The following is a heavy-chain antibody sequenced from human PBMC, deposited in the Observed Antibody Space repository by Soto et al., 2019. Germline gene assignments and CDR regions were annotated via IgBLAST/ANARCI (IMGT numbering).Heavy chain of an antibody. D-gene: IGHD6-13*01. CDR3: ANQNLIAAAGTVSFDY. CDR2: ISGSGGST. Sequence: VGSLRLSCAASGFTFSSYAMSWVRQAPGKGLEWVSAISGSGGSTYYADSVKGRFTISRDNSKNTLYLQMNSLRAEDTAVYYCANQNLIAAAGTVSFDYWGQGTLVTVSS. CDR1: GFTFSSYA. J-gene: IGHJ4*02. V-gene: IGHV3-23*01.